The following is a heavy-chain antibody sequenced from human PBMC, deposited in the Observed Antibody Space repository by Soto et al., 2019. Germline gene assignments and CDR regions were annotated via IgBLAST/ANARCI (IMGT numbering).Heavy chain of an antibody. D-gene: IGHD3-3*01. CDR2: INPNSGGT. J-gene: IGHJ4*02. CDR3: ARDWYDFWSGYHLFDY. V-gene: IGHV1-2*02. Sequence: ASVKVSCKASGYTFTGYYMHWVRQAPGQGLEWMGWINPNSGGTNYAQKFQGRVTMTRDTSISTAYMELSRLRSDDTAVYYCARDWYDFWSGYHLFDYWGQGTLVTVSS. CDR1: GYTFTGYY.